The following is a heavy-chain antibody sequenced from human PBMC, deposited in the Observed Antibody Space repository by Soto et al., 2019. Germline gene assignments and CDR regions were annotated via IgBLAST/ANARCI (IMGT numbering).Heavy chain of an antibody. J-gene: IGHJ5*02. V-gene: IGHV4-34*01. CDR3: ARGMRRSSSWLGTRFDP. Sequence: SETQSLTCAFYGLSFIGYYWIWLRPPPGKGLEWIGEINHSGSTNYNPSLKSRVTISVDTSKNQFSLKLSSVTAADTAVYYCARGMRRSSSWLGTRFDPWGQGTLVTVSS. CDR2: INHSGST. CDR1: GLSFIGYY. D-gene: IGHD6-13*01.